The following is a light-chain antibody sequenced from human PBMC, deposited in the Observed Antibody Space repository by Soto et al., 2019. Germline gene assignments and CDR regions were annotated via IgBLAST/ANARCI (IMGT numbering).Light chain of an antibody. V-gene: IGLV2-14*01. Sequence: QSALTHPASVSGSPGQSITISCTGTSSDVGGYNYVSWYQQHPGKAPKLMIYDVSHRPSGVSNRFSGSKSGNTASLTISGLQAEDEADYYCSSYTSSSPYVFGTGTKLTVL. CDR2: DVS. CDR3: SSYTSSSPYV. J-gene: IGLJ1*01. CDR1: SSDVGGYNY.